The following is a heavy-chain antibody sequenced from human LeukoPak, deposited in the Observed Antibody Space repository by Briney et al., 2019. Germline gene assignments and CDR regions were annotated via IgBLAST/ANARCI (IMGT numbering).Heavy chain of an antibody. V-gene: IGHV1-69*05. J-gene: IGHJ3*02. Sequence: GASVKVSCKASGYTFTSYGISWVRQAPGQGLEWMGGIIPIFGTANYAQKFQGRVTITTDESTSTAYMELSSLRSEDTAVYYCASVVVTAIQRYDAFDIWGQGTMVTVSS. D-gene: IGHD2-21*02. CDR1: GYTFTSYG. CDR2: IIPIFGTA. CDR3: ASVVVTAIQRYDAFDI.